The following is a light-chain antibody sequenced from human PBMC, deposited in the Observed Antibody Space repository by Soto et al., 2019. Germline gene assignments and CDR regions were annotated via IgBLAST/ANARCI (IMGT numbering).Light chain of an antibody. CDR1: QSVSSTY. J-gene: IGKJ1*01. V-gene: IGKV3-20*01. Sequence: EIVVTQSPGTLSLSPGERATLSCRASQSVSSTYLAWYQQRPGQAPRLLIYGASSRATGIPDRFSGSGSGTDFTLTISRLEPEDFAVYYCQHYGSSRTFGQGTKVDIK. CDR3: QHYGSSRT. CDR2: GAS.